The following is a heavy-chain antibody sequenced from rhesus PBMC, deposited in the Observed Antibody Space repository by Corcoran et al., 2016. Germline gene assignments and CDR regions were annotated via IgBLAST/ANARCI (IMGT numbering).Heavy chain of an antibody. V-gene: IGHV4-173*01. J-gene: IGHJ4*01. CDR3: ASHNWNYGDYFDY. CDR2: ISGSGGST. Sequence: QLQLQESGPGLVKPSETLSLTCAVSGGSISSNYWSWIRQPPGKGLEWIGRISGSGGSTDYNPPLKGRVTISTDPSKNKFSLKLSSVTAADTAVYYCASHNWNYGDYFDYWGQGVLVTVSS. CDR1: GGSISSNY. D-gene: IGHD1-26*01.